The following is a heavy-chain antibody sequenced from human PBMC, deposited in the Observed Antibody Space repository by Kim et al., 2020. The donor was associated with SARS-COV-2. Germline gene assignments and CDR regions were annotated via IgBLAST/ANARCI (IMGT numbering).Heavy chain of an antibody. D-gene: IGHD1-1*01. CDR3: AGEGYPRDYYYGMDV. CDR1: EFTFSSYS. CDR2: ISSSSCYI. J-gene: IGHJ6*02. Sequence: GGSLRLSCAASEFTFSSYSMNWVRQAPGKVLEWVSSISSSSCYIYYADSVKGRFPISRENAKNVLYLQMNSLRAEDTAVYYCAGEGYPRDYYYGMDVWGQGTTVTISS. V-gene: IGHV3-21*01.